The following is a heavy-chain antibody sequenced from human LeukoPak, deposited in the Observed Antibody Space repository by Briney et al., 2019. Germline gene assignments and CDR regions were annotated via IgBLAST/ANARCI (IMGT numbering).Heavy chain of an antibody. CDR3: ARDPSSSYYYYGMDV. V-gene: IGHV3-30*04. D-gene: IGHD6-13*01. Sequence: GGSLRLSCAAPGFTFSSYAMHWVRQAPGKGLEWVAVISYDGSNKYYADSVKGRFTISRDNSKNTLYLQMNSLRAEDTAVYYCARDPSSSYYYYGMDVWGQGTTVTVSS. CDR1: GFTFSSYA. CDR2: ISYDGSNK. J-gene: IGHJ6*02.